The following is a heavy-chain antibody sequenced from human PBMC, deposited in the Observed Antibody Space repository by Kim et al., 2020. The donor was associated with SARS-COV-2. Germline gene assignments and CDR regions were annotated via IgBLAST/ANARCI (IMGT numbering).Heavy chain of an antibody. Sequence: ASVKVSCKASGYTFTGYYMHWVRQAPGQGLEWMGRINPNSGGTNYAQKFQGRVTMTRDTSISTAYMELSRLRSDDTAVYYCARVRRYYDILTGYYSHPPFDPCGQGTLVTVSS. D-gene: IGHD3-9*01. CDR3: ARVRRYYDILTGYYSHPPFDP. V-gene: IGHV1-2*06. J-gene: IGHJ5*02. CDR1: GYTFTGYY. CDR2: INPNSGGT.